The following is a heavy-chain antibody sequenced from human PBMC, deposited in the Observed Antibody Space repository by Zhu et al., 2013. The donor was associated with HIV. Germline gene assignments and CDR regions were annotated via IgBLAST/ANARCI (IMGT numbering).Heavy chain of an antibody. CDR1: GGTFSSYA. V-gene: IGHV1-69*06. CDR2: IIPIIGTR. D-gene: IGHD1-20*01. J-gene: IGHJ4*02. CDR3: ARVPLTGNNGGGPDY. Sequence: QVQLVQSGAEVKKPGSSVKVSCKASGGTFSSYAISWVRQAPGQGLEWMGGIIPIIGTRNYAQKFQGRVTITADKSTSTTYMEMSSLRSEDTAVYYCARVPLTGNNGGGPDYWGQGTLVTVSS.